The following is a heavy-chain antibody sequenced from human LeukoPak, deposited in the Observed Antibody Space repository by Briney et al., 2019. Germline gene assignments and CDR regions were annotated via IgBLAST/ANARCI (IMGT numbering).Heavy chain of an antibody. J-gene: IGHJ4*02. CDR3: AKDIADSGYDSGGFVY. D-gene: IGHD5-12*01. V-gene: IGHV3-9*03. Sequence: SLRLSCAASGFTFDEYAMHWVRPAPGEGLGWVSGISWNSGSNGYADSLKDRFTNSRNNAKNSLYLQMNSLRAEDMAFYYCAKDIADSGYDSGGFVYWGQGTLVTVSS. CDR2: ISWNSGSN. CDR1: GFTFDEYA.